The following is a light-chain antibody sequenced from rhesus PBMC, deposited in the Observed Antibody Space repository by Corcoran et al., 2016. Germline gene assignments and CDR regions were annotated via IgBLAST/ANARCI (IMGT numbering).Light chain of an antibody. CDR3: LQHNSYPFT. CDR1: PGISSY. Sequence: DIQMTQSPSSLSASVGDTVTITCRASPGISSYLNWFQPKPGKAPKLLIYDASSLESGVPSRFSGSGSGTDFTLTISSLQPEDFAAYYCLQHNSYPFTFGPGTKLDIK. J-gene: IGKJ3*01. CDR2: DAS. V-gene: IGKV1-28*03.